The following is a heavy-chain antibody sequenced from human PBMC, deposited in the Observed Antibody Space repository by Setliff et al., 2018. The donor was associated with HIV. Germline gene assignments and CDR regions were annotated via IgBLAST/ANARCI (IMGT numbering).Heavy chain of an antibody. D-gene: IGHD6-19*01. V-gene: IGHV4-34*01. J-gene: IGHJ4*02. Sequence: PSETLSLTCTVSGSSISSHYWSWIRQSPGKGLEWIGEVTHSGSTTYDPSLKSRITISVDTSKNQFSLKLTSVTAADMGVYYCARGRKKTLAVSGTRYFDFWGQGTLVTVSS. CDR1: GSSISSHY. CDR3: ARGRKKTLAVSGTRYFDF. CDR2: VTHSGST.